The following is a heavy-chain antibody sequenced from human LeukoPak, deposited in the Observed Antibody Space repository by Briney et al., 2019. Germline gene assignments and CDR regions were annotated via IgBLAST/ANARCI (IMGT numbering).Heavy chain of an antibody. CDR1: GYTFTSYG. V-gene: IGHV1-18*01. D-gene: IGHD3-3*01. Sequence: ASVKVSCKASGYTFTSYGISWVRQAPGQGLEWTGWINAYNGNTNYAQKLQGRVTMTTDTSTSTAYMELRSLRSDDTAVYYCARDVYDFWSGYYYGGYNWFDPWGQGTLVTVSS. CDR3: ARDVYDFWSGYYYGGYNWFDP. CDR2: INAYNGNT. J-gene: IGHJ5*02.